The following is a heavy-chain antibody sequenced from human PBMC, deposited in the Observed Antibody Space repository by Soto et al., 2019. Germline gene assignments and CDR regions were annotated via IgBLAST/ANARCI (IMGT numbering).Heavy chain of an antibody. J-gene: IGHJ3*02. CDR2: ISSSSSTI. V-gene: IGHV3-48*02. CDR1: GFTFSSYS. CDR3: ARDVRYCTNGVCSDAFDI. D-gene: IGHD2-8*01. Sequence: AGGSLRLSCAASGFTFSSYSMNWVRQAPGKGLEWVSYISSSSSTIYYADSVKGRFTISRDNAKNSLYLQMNSLRDEDTAVYYCARDVRYCTNGVCSDAFDIWGQGTMVTVSS.